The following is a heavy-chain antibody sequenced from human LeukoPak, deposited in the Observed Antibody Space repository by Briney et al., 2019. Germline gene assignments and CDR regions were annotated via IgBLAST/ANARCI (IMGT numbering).Heavy chain of an antibody. Sequence: SETLSLTCTVSGDSISTFSWSWIRQSPGKGLEWIGYFYYAGSTNYNPSLQSRATISVDTSQNLFSLKLSSVNAADTAVYYCARDVPYCSTTSCYVFDIWGQGTMVTVS. J-gene: IGHJ3*02. D-gene: IGHD2-2*01. CDR1: GDSISTFS. CDR3: ARDVPYCSTTSCYVFDI. V-gene: IGHV4-59*01. CDR2: FYYAGST.